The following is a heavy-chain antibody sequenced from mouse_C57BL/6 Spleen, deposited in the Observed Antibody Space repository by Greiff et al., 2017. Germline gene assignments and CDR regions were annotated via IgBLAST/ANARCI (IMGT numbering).Heavy chain of an antibody. D-gene: IGHD2-1*01. CDR3: ARGDGNYSYYFDY. CDR2: IWSDGST. Sequence: VKLMESGPGLVAPSQSLSITCTVSGFSLTSYGVHWVRQPPGKGLEWLVVIWSDGSTTYNSALKSRLSISKDNSKSQVFLKMNSLQTDDTAMYYCARGDGNYSYYFDYWGQGTTLTVSS. V-gene: IGHV2-6*03. J-gene: IGHJ2*01. CDR1: GFSLTSYG.